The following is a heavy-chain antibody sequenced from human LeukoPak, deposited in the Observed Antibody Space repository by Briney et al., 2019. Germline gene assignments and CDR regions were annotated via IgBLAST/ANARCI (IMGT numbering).Heavy chain of an antibody. CDR2: IYYSGST. J-gene: IGHJ5*02. CDR1: GGSISSSSYY. CDR3: ARDCSCRDGDYGGRYNWFDP. D-gene: IGHD4-17*01. V-gene: IGHV4-39*07. Sequence: SETLSLTCTVSGGSISSSSYYWGWIRQPPGKGLEWIGSIYYSGSTYYNPSLKSRVTISVDTSKNQFSLKLSSVTAADTAVYYCARDCSCRDGDYGGRYNWFDPWGQGTLVTVSS.